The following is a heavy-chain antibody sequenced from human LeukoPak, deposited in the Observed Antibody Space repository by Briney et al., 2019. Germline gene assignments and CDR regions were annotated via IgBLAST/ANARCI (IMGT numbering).Heavy chain of an antibody. CDR3: ARDLSRDNWFDP. CDR1: GYTFTGYY. V-gene: IGHV1-2*02. CDR2: INPNSGGT. Sequence: GASVKVSCKASGYTFTGYYMHWVRQAPGQGLEWMGWINPNSGGTNYAQKFQGRVTLTRDTSISTAYMELSGLKSDDTAVYYCARDLSRDNWFDPWGQGTLVTVSS. J-gene: IGHJ5*02.